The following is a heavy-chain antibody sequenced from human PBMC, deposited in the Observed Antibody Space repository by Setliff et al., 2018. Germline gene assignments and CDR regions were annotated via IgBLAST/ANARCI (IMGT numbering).Heavy chain of an antibody. CDR2: TIPMFGTT. CDR3: VREGVDRRSSTDYRYYMDV. CDR1: GATFSSHG. V-gene: IGHV1-69*05. D-gene: IGHD6-6*01. Sequence: GASVKVSCKAPGATFSSHGISWVRQAPGQGLEWMGGTIPMFGTTEYAQKFQGRLTIITDESTNTAFMQLSSLRSDDTAVYYCVREGVDRRSSTDYRYYMDVWGKGTTVTVSS. J-gene: IGHJ6*03.